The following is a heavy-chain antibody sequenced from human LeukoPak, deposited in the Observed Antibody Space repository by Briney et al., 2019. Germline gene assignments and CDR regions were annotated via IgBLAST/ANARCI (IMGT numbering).Heavy chain of an antibody. Sequence: SETLSLTCTVSGGSISSYYWSWIRQPPGKGLEWIGYIYYSGSTNYNPSLKSRVTISVDTSKNQFSLKLSSVTAADTAVYYCARTEYDFWSGWAWFDPWGQGTLDTVSS. V-gene: IGHV4-59*08. CDR3: ARTEYDFWSGWAWFDP. CDR2: IYYSGST. D-gene: IGHD3-3*01. J-gene: IGHJ5*02. CDR1: GGSISSYY.